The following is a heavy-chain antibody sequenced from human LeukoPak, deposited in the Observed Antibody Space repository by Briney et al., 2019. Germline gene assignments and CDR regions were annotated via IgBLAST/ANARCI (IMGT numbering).Heavy chain of an antibody. Sequence: SQTLSLTCTVSGGSISSGGYYWSWIRQPPGEGLEWIGYIYYSGSTYYHPSLKSRVTISLDTSKNQFSLKLSSVTAADTAVYYCARVTTVTTSFHFDSWGQGTLVTVSS. J-gene: IGHJ4*02. CDR2: IYYSGST. CDR1: GGSISSGGYY. CDR3: ARVTTVTTSFHFDS. V-gene: IGHV4-30-4*01. D-gene: IGHD4-17*01.